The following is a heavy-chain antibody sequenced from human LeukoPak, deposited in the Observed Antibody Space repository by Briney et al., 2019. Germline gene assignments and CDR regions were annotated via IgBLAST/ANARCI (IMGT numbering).Heavy chain of an antibody. D-gene: IGHD2-21*02. CDR1: GGSFSGYY. CDR3: ARDDHIVVVTAIPGWFDP. V-gene: IGHV4-34*01. CDR2: INHSGST. Sequence: SETLSLTCAVYGGSFSGYYWSWTRQPPGKGLEWIGEINHSGSTNYNPSLKSRVTISVDTSKNQFSLKLSSVTAADTAVYYCARDDHIVVVTAIPGWFDPWGQGTLVTVSS. J-gene: IGHJ5*02.